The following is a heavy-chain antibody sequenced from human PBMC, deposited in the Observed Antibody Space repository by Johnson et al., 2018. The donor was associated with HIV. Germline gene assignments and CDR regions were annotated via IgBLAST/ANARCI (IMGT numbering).Heavy chain of an antibody. Sequence: LLVESGGGLVQPGRSLRLSCAASGFTFDDYAMHWVRQAPGKGLEWVSGISWNSGSIGYADSVKGRFTISRDNAKNSLYLQMNSLRAEDTALYYCAKSFSTSSIDALDMWGQGTMVTVSS. V-gene: IGHV3-9*01. D-gene: IGHD6-6*01. CDR2: ISWNSGSI. CDR1: GFTFDDYA. J-gene: IGHJ3*02. CDR3: AKSFSTSSIDALDM.